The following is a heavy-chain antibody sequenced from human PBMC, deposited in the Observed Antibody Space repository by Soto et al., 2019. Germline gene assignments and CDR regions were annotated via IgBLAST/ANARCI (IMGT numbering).Heavy chain of an antibody. CDR3: AETYGGSRRHDF. CDR2: ISGTGVTT. CDR1: GFTFDNYA. D-gene: IGHD1-26*01. V-gene: IGHV3-23*01. J-gene: IGHJ4*02. Sequence: GGSLRLSCAASGFTFDNYAMSWVRQAPGKGLEWVSLISGTGVTTYYADSVKGRFTISRDNSENTLYLQMNSLRAEDTVLYYCAETYGGSRRHDFWGLGTLVTVSS.